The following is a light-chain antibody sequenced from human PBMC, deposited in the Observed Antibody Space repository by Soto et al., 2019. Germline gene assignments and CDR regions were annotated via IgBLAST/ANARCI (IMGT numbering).Light chain of an antibody. V-gene: IGKV3-20*01. Sequence: EIVLTQSPGTLSLSPGERATLSCRASQSGSSRYLAWYQQKPGQAPRLLIYATSNRATGIPDRFSGSGSGTDFTLTITRLEPEDCAVYYCQQYGSSWTFGQGTKVEIK. CDR2: ATS. CDR1: QSGSSRY. CDR3: QQYGSSWT. J-gene: IGKJ1*01.